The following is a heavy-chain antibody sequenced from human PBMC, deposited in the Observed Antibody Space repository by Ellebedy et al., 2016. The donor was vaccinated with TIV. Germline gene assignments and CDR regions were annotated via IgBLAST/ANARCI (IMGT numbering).Heavy chain of an antibody. CDR1: GYTFTSYA. Sequence: ASVKVSCKASGYTFTSYAMHWVRQAPGQRLEWMGWINAGNGNTKYSQKFQGRVTITTDTSTSTAYMELRSLRSDDTAVYYCARDTPKIVGATFDLWGRGTLVTVSS. J-gene: IGHJ2*01. V-gene: IGHV1-3*01. D-gene: IGHD1-26*01. CDR2: INAGNGNT. CDR3: ARDTPKIVGATFDL.